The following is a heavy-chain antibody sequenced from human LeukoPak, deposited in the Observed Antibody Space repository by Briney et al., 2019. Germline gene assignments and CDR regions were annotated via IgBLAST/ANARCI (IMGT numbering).Heavy chain of an antibody. CDR3: AKVHSGSSLIDY. J-gene: IGHJ4*02. D-gene: IGHD1-26*01. CDR2: ISYDGSNK. Sequence: GGSLRLSCAASGFTFSSYGMHWVRQAPGKGLEWVAVISYDGSNKYYADSVKGRFTISRDNSKNTLYLQMNSLRAEDTAVYYCAKVHSGSSLIDYWGQGTLVTVSS. CDR1: GFTFSSYG. V-gene: IGHV3-30*18.